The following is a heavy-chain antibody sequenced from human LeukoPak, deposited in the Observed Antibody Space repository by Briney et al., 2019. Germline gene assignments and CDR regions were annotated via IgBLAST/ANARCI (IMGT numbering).Heavy chain of an antibody. CDR1: GFTFSSYS. D-gene: IGHD5-18*01. Sequence: GGSLRLSCAASGFTFSSYSMNWVRQAPGKGLEWVSSISSSSSYIYYADSVKGRFTISRDNAKNSLYLQMNSLRAEDTAVYYRAKAPVGGYSYGRTNYWGQGTLVTVSS. J-gene: IGHJ4*02. V-gene: IGHV3-21*01. CDR2: ISSSSSYI. CDR3: AKAPVGGYSYGRTNY.